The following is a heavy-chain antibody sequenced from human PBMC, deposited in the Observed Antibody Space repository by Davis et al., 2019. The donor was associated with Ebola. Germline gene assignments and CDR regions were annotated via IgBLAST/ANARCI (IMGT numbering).Heavy chain of an antibody. CDR3: ARDLTAMAVY. J-gene: IGHJ4*02. D-gene: IGHD5-18*01. CDR1: GYTFTSYD. Sequence: ASVKVSCKASGYTFTSYDINWVRQATGQGLEWMGWINPNSGGTNYAQKFQGRVTMTRDTSISTAYMELSRLRSDDTAVYYCARDLTAMAVYWGQGTLVTVSS. CDR2: INPNSGGT. V-gene: IGHV1-2*02.